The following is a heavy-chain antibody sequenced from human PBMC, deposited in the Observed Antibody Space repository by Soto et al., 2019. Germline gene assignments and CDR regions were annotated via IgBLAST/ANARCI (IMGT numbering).Heavy chain of an antibody. CDR1: GGTFSSYA. V-gene: IGHV1-69*05. J-gene: IGHJ6*02. CDR2: IIPIFGTA. Sequence: GASVKVSFKASGGTFSSYALSWVRQAPGQGLEWMGGIIPIFGTANYAQKFQVRVTITTDESTSTAYMELSSLRSEDTAVYYCARDQRHYYYYGMDVWGQGTTVTVSS. CDR3: ARDQRHYYYYGMDV. D-gene: IGHD6-25*01.